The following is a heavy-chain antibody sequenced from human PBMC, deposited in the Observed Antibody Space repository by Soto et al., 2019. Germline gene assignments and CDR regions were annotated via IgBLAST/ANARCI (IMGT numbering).Heavy chain of an antibody. CDR1: GGSFSGYY. V-gene: IGHV4-34*01. CDR2: INHSGST. Sequence: SETLSLTCAVYGGSFSGYYWSWIRQPPGKGLEWIGEINHSGSTNYNPSLKSRVTISVDTSKNQFSLKLSSVTAADTAVYYCARGRRQQLVPGYYYVDVWGKGTTVTVSS. D-gene: IGHD6-13*01. J-gene: IGHJ6*03. CDR3: ARGRRQQLVPGYYYVDV.